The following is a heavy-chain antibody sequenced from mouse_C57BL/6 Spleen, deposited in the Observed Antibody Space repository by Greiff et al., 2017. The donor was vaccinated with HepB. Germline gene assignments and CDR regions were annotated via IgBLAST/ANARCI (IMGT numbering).Heavy chain of an antibody. Sequence: QVQLKESGAELVKPGASVKISCKASGYAFSSYWMNWVKQRPGKGLEWIGQIYPGDGDTNYNGKFKGKATLTADKSSSTAYMQLSSLTSEDSAVYFCARSGDYDLAWFAYWGQGTLVTVSA. CDR2: IYPGDGDT. D-gene: IGHD2-4*01. J-gene: IGHJ3*01. V-gene: IGHV1-80*01. CDR3: ARSGDYDLAWFAY. CDR1: GYAFSSYW.